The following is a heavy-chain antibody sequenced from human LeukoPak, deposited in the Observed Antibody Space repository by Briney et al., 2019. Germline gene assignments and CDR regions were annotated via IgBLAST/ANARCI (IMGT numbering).Heavy chain of an antibody. CDR3: ATYSGVHHKTFDD. D-gene: IGHD1-26*01. CDR1: GFTFSNYW. J-gene: IGHJ4*02. V-gene: IGHV3-7*03. Sequence: AGGSLRLSCAASGFTFSNYWMSWVRQAPGEGPEWVANIKQDESEKDYADSVRGRFTISRDNAKNSLFLQMNSLRAEDTALYYCATYSGVHHKTFDDWGQGTLVTVSS. CDR2: IKQDESEK.